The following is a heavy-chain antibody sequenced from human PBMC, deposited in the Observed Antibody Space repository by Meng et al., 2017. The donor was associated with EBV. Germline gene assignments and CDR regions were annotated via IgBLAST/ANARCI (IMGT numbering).Heavy chain of an antibody. CDR1: GFSLGTRGVG. CDR3: AHIIAARPFDY. D-gene: IGHD6-6*01. CDR2: IYWDDDK. Sequence: QITLKEFGPTLVKPTQTLTLTCTFSGFSLGTRGVGVGWIRQPPGKALEWLALIYWDDDKRYSPSLKSRLTITKDTSKNQVVLTMTNMDPVDAATYYCAHIIAARPFDYWGQGTLVTVSS. J-gene: IGHJ4*02. V-gene: IGHV2-5*02.